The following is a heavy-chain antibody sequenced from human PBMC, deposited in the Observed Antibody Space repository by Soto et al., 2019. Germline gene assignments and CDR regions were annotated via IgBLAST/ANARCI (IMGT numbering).Heavy chain of an antibody. CDR1: GFTFSRYG. CDR3: AREGAYSAFDY. V-gene: IGHV3-33*01. CDR2: VYYDGTNK. Sequence: PGGSLRLSCAASGFTFSRYGMHWVRQAPGKGLEWVALVYYDGTNKYYADSVKGRFTISRDNSKNRLYPQMTSLRAEDTAVYFCAREGAYSAFDYWGQGTLVTVSS. D-gene: IGHD1-26*01. J-gene: IGHJ4*02.